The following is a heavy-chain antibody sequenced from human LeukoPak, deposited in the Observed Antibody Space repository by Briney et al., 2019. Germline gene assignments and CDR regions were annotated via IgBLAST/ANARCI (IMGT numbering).Heavy chain of an antibody. CDR3: ARAGATIKDY. D-gene: IGHD5-12*01. V-gene: IGHV1-2*02. J-gene: IGHJ4*02. Sequence: GASVKVSCKASGYTFIGYYIHWVRQAPGQGLECMGWINPNSGGTNYAQKFQGRVTMTRDTSISTAYMELSRLRSDDTAVYYCARAGATIKDYWGQGTLVTVSS. CDR1: GYTFIGYY. CDR2: INPNSGGT.